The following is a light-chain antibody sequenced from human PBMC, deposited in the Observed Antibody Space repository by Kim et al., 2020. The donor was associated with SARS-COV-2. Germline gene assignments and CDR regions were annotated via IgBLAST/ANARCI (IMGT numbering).Light chain of an antibody. CDR1: NSGSTS. J-gene: IGLJ2*01. Sequence: PGKSARITCGGNNSGSTSVHWYQQKPGQAPVLVVYDDSDRPSGIPERFSGSNSGNTATLTISRVEAGDEADYYCQVWDSSSDHVVFGGGTQLTVL. CDR2: DDS. V-gene: IGLV3-21*03. CDR3: QVWDSSSDHVV.